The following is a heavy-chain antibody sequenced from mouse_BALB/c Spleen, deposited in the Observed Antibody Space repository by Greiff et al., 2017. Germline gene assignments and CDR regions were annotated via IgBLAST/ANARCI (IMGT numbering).Heavy chain of an antibody. CDR2: ISSGGST. V-gene: IGHV5-6-5*01. Sequence: EVKLMESGGGLVKPGGSLKLSCAASGFTFSSYAMSWVRQTPEKRLEWVASISSGGSTYYPDSVKGRFTISRDNARNILYLQMSSLRSEDTAMYYCARGTYYGNSYYFDYWGQGTTLTVSS. CDR1: GFTFSSYA. D-gene: IGHD2-10*01. J-gene: IGHJ2*01. CDR3: ARGTYYGNSYYFDY.